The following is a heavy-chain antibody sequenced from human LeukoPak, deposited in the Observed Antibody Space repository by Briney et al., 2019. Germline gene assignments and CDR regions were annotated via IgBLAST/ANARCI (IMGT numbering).Heavy chain of an antibody. CDR1: GFTFSSYS. V-gene: IGHV3-48*02. CDR2: ISSSSSTI. J-gene: IGHJ4*02. Sequence: GGSLRLSCAASGFTFSSYSMNWVRQAPGKGLEWVSYISSSSSTIYYADSVKGRFTISRDNAKNSLYLQMNSLRDEDTAVYYCARVHRGYSYGRLDYWGQGTLVTVSS. CDR3: ARVHRGYSYGRLDY. D-gene: IGHD5-18*01.